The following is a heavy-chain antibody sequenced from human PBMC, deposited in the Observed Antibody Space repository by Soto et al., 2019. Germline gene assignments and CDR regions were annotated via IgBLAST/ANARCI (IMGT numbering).Heavy chain of an antibody. CDR2: ISGSGFKK. V-gene: IGHV3-23*01. CDR3: AKNQRVELVPLATLDWFDP. Sequence: WGSLRISCASSGFIFESFGMNWVRQAPGKGLEWISSISGSGFKKYYADSVKGRFTISRDNSKSTVYLELNNLSAEDTAVYHCAKNQRVELVPLATLDWFDPWGQGSVVTVSS. CDR1: GFIFESFG. J-gene: IGHJ5*02. D-gene: IGHD1-26*01.